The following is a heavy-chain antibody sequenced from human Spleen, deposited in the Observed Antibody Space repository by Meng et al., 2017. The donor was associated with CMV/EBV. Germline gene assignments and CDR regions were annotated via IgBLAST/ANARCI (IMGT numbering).Heavy chain of an antibody. CDR1: GFTFSRYW. J-gene: IGHJ4*02. CDR3: ARDRLKTVGFDY. V-gene: IGHV3-74*01. Sequence: GGSLRLSCAASGFTFSRYWMHWVRQAPGKGLVWVSRINSDGSSTSYADSVKGRFTISRDNAKNTLYLQMNSLTAEDTAVYYCARDRLKTVGFDYWGQGTLVTVSS. CDR2: INSDGSST. D-gene: IGHD1-26*01.